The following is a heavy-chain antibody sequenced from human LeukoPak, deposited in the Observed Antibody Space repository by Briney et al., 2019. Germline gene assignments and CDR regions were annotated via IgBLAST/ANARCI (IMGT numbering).Heavy chain of an antibody. V-gene: IGHV3-48*04. CDR1: GFIFSSYS. CDR3: ARESFAARWD. J-gene: IGHJ4*02. D-gene: IGHD6-6*01. CDR2: ISSSSII. Sequence: GGSLRLSCAASGFIFSSYSMNWVRQAPGKGLEWVSYISSSSIIYYADSVKGRFTISRDNANNLLYLQMNSLRAEDTAVYYCARESFAARWDWGQGTLVTVSS.